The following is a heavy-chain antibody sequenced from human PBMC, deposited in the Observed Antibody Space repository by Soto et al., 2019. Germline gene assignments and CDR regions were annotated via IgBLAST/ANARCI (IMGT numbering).Heavy chain of an antibody. J-gene: IGHJ5*02. V-gene: IGHV3-7*01. Sequence: EVQLVESGGGLVQPGGSLRLSCAASGFTFSSYWMSWVRQAPGKGLEWVANIKQDGSEKYYVDSVKGRFTISRDNAKNSLYLQMNSLRAEDTAVYYRARDIAVAANWFDPWGQGTLVTVSS. CDR1: GFTFSSYW. CDR3: ARDIAVAANWFDP. CDR2: IKQDGSEK. D-gene: IGHD6-19*01.